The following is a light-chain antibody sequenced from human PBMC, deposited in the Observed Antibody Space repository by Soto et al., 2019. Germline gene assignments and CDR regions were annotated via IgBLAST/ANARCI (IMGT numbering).Light chain of an antibody. V-gene: IGKV3-15*01. J-gene: IGKJ1*01. Sequence: EIVMTQSPGTLSVSPGERATLSCRASQSVRANLAWYQQKPGQAPRLLVYGASTRGTGVPARFSGSGSGTEFTLTISTLQSDDFATYYCQQYNTYPWTFGQGTKVEIK. CDR1: QSVRAN. CDR3: QQYNTYPWT. CDR2: GAS.